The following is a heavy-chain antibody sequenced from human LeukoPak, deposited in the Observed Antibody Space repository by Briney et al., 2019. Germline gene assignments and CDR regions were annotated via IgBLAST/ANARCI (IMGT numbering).Heavy chain of an antibody. D-gene: IGHD2-21*01. V-gene: IGHV3-11*06. Sequence: AGGSLRLSCTTSGFTFSLYEMNWVRQAPGKGLEWVSYISIGSSHTRYADSVNGRFTISRDDARNSLYLQMNSLRAEDTAVYYCARVVGDTGYYFDSWGQGTLVTVSS. CDR3: ARVVGDTGYYFDS. J-gene: IGHJ4*02. CDR1: GFTFSLYE. CDR2: ISIGSSHT.